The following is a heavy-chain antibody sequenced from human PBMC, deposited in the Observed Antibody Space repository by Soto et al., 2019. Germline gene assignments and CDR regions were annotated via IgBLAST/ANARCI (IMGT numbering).Heavy chain of an antibody. CDR2: IFSNDEK. CDR3: ARIKGVGATYYFDY. V-gene: IGHV2-26*01. Sequence: QVTLKESGPVLVKPTETLTLTCTVSGFSLSNARMGVSWIRHPPGKALEWLAHIFSNDEKSYSTSLKSRLTISKDTSKSQVVLTMTNMDPVDTATYYCARIKGVGATYYFDYWGQGTLVTVSS. D-gene: IGHD1-26*01. CDR1: GFSLSNARMG. J-gene: IGHJ4*02.